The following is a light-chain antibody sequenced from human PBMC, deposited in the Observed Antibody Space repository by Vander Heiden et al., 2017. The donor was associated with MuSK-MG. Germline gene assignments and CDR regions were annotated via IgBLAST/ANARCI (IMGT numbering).Light chain of an antibody. CDR3: QHDGSSTLT. Sequence: EMVVTKSPGTLSLSPGERVTLSCRASQSVSTTYLAWYQQKPAQPPRLLTYGASSRATGIPDRFSGSGSGTDFTLTISRLDPEDFAVYYCQHDGSSTLTFGGGTKVXIK. CDR1: QSVSTTY. CDR2: GAS. J-gene: IGKJ4*01. V-gene: IGKV3-20*01.